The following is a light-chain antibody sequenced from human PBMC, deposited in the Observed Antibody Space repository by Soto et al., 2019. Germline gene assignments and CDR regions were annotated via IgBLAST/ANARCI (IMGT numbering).Light chain of an antibody. CDR3: QQSYSTPLT. J-gene: IGKJ4*01. Sequence: DIHMTQXXSXXXXSXXXRXXITXRASQSISSYLNWYQQKPGKAPKLLIYAASSLQSGVPSRFSGSGSGTDFTLTISSLQPEDFATYYCQQSYSTPLTFGGGTKVDIK. CDR1: QSISSY. CDR2: AAS. V-gene: IGKV1-39*01.